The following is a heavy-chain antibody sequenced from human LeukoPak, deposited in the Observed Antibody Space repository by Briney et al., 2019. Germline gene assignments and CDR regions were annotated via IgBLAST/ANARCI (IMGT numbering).Heavy chain of an antibody. Sequence: NPSETLSLTCTVSGGSIGSGTYYWNWIRQPAGKGLEWIGRIYTSGNTNYHPSLKSRVTISVDTSKNQFSLKLSSVTAADTAVYYCAREGLNMVRGVIPKEAWGWFDPWGQGTLVTVSS. CDR2: IYTSGNT. CDR1: GGSIGSGTYY. CDR3: AREGLNMVRGVIPKEAWGWFDP. V-gene: IGHV4-61*02. J-gene: IGHJ5*02. D-gene: IGHD3-10*01.